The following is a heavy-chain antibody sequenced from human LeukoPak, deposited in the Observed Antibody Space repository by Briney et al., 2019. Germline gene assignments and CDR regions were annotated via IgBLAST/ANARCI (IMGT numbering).Heavy chain of an antibody. Sequence: GGSLRLSCAASGFTFSDSAIHWVRQATGKGLEWVGRIRSKADTYATTYAASLKGRFTISRDNSKNTLYLQMNSLRAEDTALYYCAKRDYNFWSGYNYWGQGTLVTVSS. D-gene: IGHD3-3*01. J-gene: IGHJ4*02. CDR3: AKRDYNFWSGYNY. CDR2: IRSKADTYAT. CDR1: GFTFSDSA. V-gene: IGHV3-73*01.